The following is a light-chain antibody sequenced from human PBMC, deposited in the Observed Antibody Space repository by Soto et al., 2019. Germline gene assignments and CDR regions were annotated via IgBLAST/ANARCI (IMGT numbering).Light chain of an antibody. CDR2: EVS. Sequence: ALTQPPSASGSPGQSVTISCTGTSSDVGGYNYVSWYQQHPGKAPKLMIYEVSKRPSGVPDRFSGSKSGNTASLTVSGLQAEDEADYYCSSYAGSNNSYVFGTGTKLTVL. V-gene: IGLV2-8*01. J-gene: IGLJ1*01. CDR3: SSYAGSNNSYV. CDR1: SSDVGGYNY.